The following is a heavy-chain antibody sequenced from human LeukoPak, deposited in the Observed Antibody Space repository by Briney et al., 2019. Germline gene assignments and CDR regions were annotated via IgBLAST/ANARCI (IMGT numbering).Heavy chain of an antibody. J-gene: IGHJ4*02. CDR3: AKGVSGPQYYFHY. CDR1: GFTFSTSA. D-gene: IGHD4-11*01. V-gene: IGHV3-23*01. Sequence: GESLRLSCAASGFTFSTSAMRWVRQAPGKGLEWVSSIDGSGVKTYYADSVKGRFTISRDNSKNTLYLQMNSLRAEDTAVYYCAKGVSGPQYYFHYWGQGTLATVSS. CDR2: IDGSGVKT.